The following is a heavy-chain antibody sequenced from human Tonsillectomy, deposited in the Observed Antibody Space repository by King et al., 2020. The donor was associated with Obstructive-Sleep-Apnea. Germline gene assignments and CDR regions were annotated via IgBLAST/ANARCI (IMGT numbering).Heavy chain of an antibody. CDR2: IDASNSYS. V-gene: IGHV5-10-1*03. CDR1: GYSFTSYC. D-gene: IGHD3-10*01. CDR3: SIRSYGSGYWFDP. J-gene: IGHJ5*02. Sequence: QLVQSGAEVKKPGESLRISCKGSGYSFTSYCISWVRQMPGKGLEWMGMIDASNSYSNYSPYLQRHVPMSVDKSISTAYLQWSSLKASDTAMYFCSIRSYGSGYWFDPWGQGTPVTVSS.